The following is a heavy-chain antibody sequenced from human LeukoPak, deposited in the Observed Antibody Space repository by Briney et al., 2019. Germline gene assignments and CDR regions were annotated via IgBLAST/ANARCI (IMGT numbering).Heavy chain of an antibody. D-gene: IGHD6-19*01. Sequence: ASVKVSCKTSGYSFTNSGVSWVRQAPGQGLEWMGWISAYNGNAKYAQKVQDRVTLTTDTSTSTAYMELGSLRSDDTAVYYCVRDRDHRALAGSFDPWGQGTLVTVSS. V-gene: IGHV1-18*01. CDR3: VRDRDHRALAGSFDP. CDR1: GYSFTNSG. J-gene: IGHJ5*02. CDR2: ISAYNGNA.